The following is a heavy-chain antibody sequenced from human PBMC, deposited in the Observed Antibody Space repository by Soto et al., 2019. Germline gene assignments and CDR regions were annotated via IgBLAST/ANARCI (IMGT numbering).Heavy chain of an antibody. CDR2: FYYSGST. J-gene: IGHJ4*02. Sequence: QVQLQESGPGLVKPSQTLSLTCTVSGGSISSGGYYWSWIRQHPGKGLELIGYFYYSGSTYYNPSLKSRITISVDSSKNQFSLKLSSVTAAVTAVYYCARAAPHRYYFDYCGQGTLVVVSS. V-gene: IGHV4-31*03. CDR1: GGSISSGGYY. CDR3: ARAAPHRYYFDY.